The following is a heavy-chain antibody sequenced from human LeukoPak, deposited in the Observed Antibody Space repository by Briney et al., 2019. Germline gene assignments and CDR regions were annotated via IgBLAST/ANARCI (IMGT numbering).Heavy chain of an antibody. CDR1: GGTFSSYA. V-gene: IGHV1-69*06. J-gene: IGHJ4*02. CDR2: IILIFVTA. Sequence: SVKVSCKASGGTFSSYAISWVPQAPGQGGEWMGGIILIFVTANYAQKLRGRGTITAEKFTSTTCIDMSSLRSEDTAVYYCARDLKSRDRYYVYWGQGTLVTVSS. CDR3: ARDLKSRDRYYVY. D-gene: IGHD3-16*01.